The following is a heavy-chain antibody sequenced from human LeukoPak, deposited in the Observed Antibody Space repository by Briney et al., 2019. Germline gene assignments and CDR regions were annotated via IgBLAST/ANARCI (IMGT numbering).Heavy chain of an antibody. CDR1: GGTFSSYA. Sequence: GASVKVSCKASGGTFSSYAISWVRQAPGQGLEWMGGIIPIFGTANYAQKFQGWVTMTRDTSISTAYMELSRLRSDDTAVYYCARDRDAGYYYYGMDVWGQGTTVTVSS. D-gene: IGHD3-10*01. CDR3: ARDRDAGYYYYGMDV. V-gene: IGHV1-69*05. CDR2: IIPIFGTA. J-gene: IGHJ6*02.